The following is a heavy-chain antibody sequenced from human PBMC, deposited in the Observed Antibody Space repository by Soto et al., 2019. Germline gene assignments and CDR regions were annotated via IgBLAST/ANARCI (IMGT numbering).Heavy chain of an antibody. J-gene: IGHJ5*02. CDR3: ARFGDSSDP. CDR2: IYYSGST. CDR1: GGSVSSGSYY. V-gene: IGHV4-61*01. D-gene: IGHD4-17*01. Sequence: PSETLSLTCTVSGGSVSSGSYYWSWIRQPPGKGLEWIGYIYYSGSTNYNPSLKSRVTISVDTSKNQFSLKLSSVTAADTAVYYCARFGDSSDPWGQGTLVTVSS.